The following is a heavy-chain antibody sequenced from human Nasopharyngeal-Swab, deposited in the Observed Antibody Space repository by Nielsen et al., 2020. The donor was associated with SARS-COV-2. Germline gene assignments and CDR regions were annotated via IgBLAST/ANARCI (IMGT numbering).Heavy chain of an antibody. CDR2: ISGSGGST. CDR1: GFTFSSYA. D-gene: IGHD6-13*01. J-gene: IGHJ4*02. Sequence: GGSLRLSCAASGFTFSSYAMSWVRQAPGKGLEWVSAISGSGGSTYYADSVKGRFTISRDKSKNTLYLQMNSLRAEDTAVYYCAKDGYSSSWQTRLFDYWGQGTLVTVSS. V-gene: IGHV3-23*01. CDR3: AKDGYSSSWQTRLFDY.